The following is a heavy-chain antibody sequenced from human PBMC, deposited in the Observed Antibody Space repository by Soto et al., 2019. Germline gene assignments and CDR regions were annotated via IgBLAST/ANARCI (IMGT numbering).Heavy chain of an antibody. CDR2: IYPGDSDA. J-gene: IGHJ5*02. V-gene: IGHV5-51*01. Sequence: PGESLKISCKGSGYTFSGYWIGWVRQMSGKGLEWMGIIYPGDSDARYSPSFQGQVTISADESITTAYLQWDSLEASDTAIYYCVVQQKLPWVNAWGQGTLVTVSS. D-gene: IGHD1-1*01. CDR1: GYTFSGYW. CDR3: VVQQKLPWVNA.